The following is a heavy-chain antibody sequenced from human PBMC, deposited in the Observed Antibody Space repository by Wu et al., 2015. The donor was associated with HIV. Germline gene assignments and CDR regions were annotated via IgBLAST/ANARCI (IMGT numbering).Heavy chain of an antibody. CDR2: IIPLFGTT. V-gene: IGHV1-69*05. CDR3: ARNTDSVATSLYSLGV. D-gene: IGHD5-12*01. Sequence: QVQLVQSGAEVKKPGSSVKISCKASGNTFNAINWVRQAPGQGLEWMGGIIPLFGTTDYAQIFQGRVTITTDELRTTVYMELSSLKSEDTAVYYCARNTDSVATSLYSLGVWGQGTVVTVSS. J-gene: IGHJ6*02. CDR1: GNTFNA.